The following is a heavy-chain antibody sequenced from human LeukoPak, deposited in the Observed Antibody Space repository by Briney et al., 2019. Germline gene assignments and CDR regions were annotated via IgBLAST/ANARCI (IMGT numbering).Heavy chain of an antibody. CDR1: GGSISSSSYY. CDR3: ARLTSQPAYSDF. J-gene: IGHJ4*02. D-gene: IGHD1-14*01. Sequence: SETLSLTCTVSGGSISSSSYYWGWIRQPPGKGLEWIGSIYYSGTTCYNPSLKSRVTISRDTSKNQFSLKLSSITDADTAVYYCARLTSQPAYSDFWGQGTLVTVSP. V-gene: IGHV4-39*01. CDR2: IYYSGTT.